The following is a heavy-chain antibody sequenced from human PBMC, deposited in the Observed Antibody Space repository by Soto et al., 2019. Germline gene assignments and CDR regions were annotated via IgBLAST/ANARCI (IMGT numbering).Heavy chain of an antibody. CDR3: ARTDRDFYGLDV. V-gene: IGHV3-13*05. Sequence: EVQLVESGGGLVQPGGSLRLSCEASGFTFRNYDMHWVRQGKEKGREWVSGISPPGDPDYADSEEGRFTISRENAQNSFFLQKNSLRVVDTAVYYCARTDRDFYGLDVWGQGTTVIVSS. CDR1: GFTFRNYD. J-gene: IGHJ6*02. CDR2: ISPPGDP.